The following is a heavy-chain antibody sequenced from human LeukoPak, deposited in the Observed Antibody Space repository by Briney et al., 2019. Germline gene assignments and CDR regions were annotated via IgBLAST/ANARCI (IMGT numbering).Heavy chain of an antibody. J-gene: IGHJ4*02. CDR3: AKDWSHAVTSYYFDY. CDR2: ISGSGGST. V-gene: IGHV3-23*01. CDR1: GFTFSSYA. Sequence: GGSLRLSCAASGFTFSSYAMSWVRQAPGKGLEWVSAISGSGGSTYYADSVKGRFTISRDNSKNTLYLQMNSLRAEDTAVYYCAKDWSHAVTSYYFDYWGQGTQVTVSS. D-gene: IGHD4-17*01.